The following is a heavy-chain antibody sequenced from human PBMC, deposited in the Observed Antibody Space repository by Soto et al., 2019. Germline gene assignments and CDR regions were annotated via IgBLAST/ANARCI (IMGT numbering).Heavy chain of an antibody. CDR1: GFTFSSYS. D-gene: IGHD3-3*01. V-gene: IGHV3-48*02. J-gene: IGHJ4*02. CDR2: ISSSSSSI. Sequence: EVQLVESGGGLVQPGGSLRLSCAASGFTFSSYSMNWVRQAPGKGLEWVSYISSSSSSIYYADSVKGRFTISRDNAKNSLYLQMNTLRDQDTAVYYCARGYYDFWSGPYYFDCLGQGTLVTVSS. CDR3: ARGYYDFWSGPYYFDC.